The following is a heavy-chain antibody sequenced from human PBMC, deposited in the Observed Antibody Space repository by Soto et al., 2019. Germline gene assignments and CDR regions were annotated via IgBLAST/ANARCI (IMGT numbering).Heavy chain of an antibody. J-gene: IGHJ4*02. Sequence: QVQLVQSGPEVKKPGSSVKVSCKASGDTFNSYVITWVRQAPGQGLEWLGGIITAFGTTSYAQNFQDRLTITADEAATTDHMELSSLTSDDTAMYYCTRSYGYTFGGSRDNWGQGTLVTVSS. CDR2: IITAFGTT. CDR3: TRSYGYTFGGSRDN. D-gene: IGHD5-18*01. CDR1: GDTFNSYV. V-gene: IGHV1-69*01.